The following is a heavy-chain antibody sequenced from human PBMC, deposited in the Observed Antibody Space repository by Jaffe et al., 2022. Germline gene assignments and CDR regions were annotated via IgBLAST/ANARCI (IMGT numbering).Heavy chain of an antibody. D-gene: IGHD2-15*01. CDR3: AREMEDRGFCSGASCYSDY. CDR2: ISTSGRNN. CDR1: GFTFSDYY. J-gene: IGHJ4*02. V-gene: IGHV3-11*01. Sequence: QVQLVESGGGLVKPGGSLRLSCAASGFTFSDYYMNWIRQAPGKGLEWVSYISTSGRNNYYADSVKGRFTISRDNAKNSLYLQMNNLKAEDTAVYYCAREMEDRGFCSGASCYSDYWGQGTLVTVSS.